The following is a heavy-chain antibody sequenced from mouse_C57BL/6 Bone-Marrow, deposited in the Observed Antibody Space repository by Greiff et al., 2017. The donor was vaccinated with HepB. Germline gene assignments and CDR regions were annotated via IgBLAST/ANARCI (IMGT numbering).Heavy chain of an antibody. CDR2: ISGGGGNT. D-gene: IGHD2-4*01. CDR3: ARYDYDVAMDY. J-gene: IGHJ4*01. CDR1: GFTFSSYT. V-gene: IGHV5-9*01. Sequence: EVKVVESGGGLVKPGGSLKLSCAASGFTFSSYTMSWVRQTPEKRLEWVATISGGGGNTYYPDSVKGRFTISRDNAKNTLYLQMSSLRSEDTALYYCARYDYDVAMDYWGQGTSVTVSS.